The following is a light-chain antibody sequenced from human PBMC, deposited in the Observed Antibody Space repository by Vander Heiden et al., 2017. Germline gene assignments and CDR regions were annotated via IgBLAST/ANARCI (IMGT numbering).Light chain of an antibody. CDR3: QQSGSTPRT. CDR2: AAS. V-gene: IGKV1-39*01. Sequence: DIQMTQSPSSLSASVGDRVTITCRASQSISSYLNWYQQKPGKAPKLLIYAASSLQSGVPSRFSGSGSGTDFTLTISSLQPEDFATYYCQQSGSTPRTFGQGTKVEIK. CDR1: QSISSY. J-gene: IGKJ1*01.